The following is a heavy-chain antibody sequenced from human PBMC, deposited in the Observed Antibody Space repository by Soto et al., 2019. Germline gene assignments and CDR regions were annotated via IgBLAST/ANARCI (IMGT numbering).Heavy chain of an antibody. CDR2: INPSIGTT. V-gene: IGHV1-46*03. Sequence: ASVKVSCTASGYTFTSQNMHWVRQAPGQGLEWMGVINPSIGTTTYAQKFQGRVTMTSDTSTSSVYMEVSSLRSEDTAVYYCISTLGARFDYWGQGTLVTSPQ. D-gene: IGHD1-26*01. CDR3: ISTLGARFDY. CDR1: GYTFTSQN. J-gene: IGHJ4*02.